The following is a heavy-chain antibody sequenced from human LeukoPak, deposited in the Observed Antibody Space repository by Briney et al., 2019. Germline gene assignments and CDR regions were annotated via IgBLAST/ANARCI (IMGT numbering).Heavy chain of an antibody. Sequence: GGPLRLSCAASGFTFSNYEMIWVRQAPGKGLEWVSSISSSSSNIYYADPVKGRFTISRDNAKNSVFLQMNGLRAEDAAVYYCVRDFGDWGQGTLVTVSS. D-gene: IGHD3-3*01. J-gene: IGHJ4*02. V-gene: IGHV3-21*01. CDR1: GFTFSNYE. CDR2: ISSSSSNI. CDR3: VRDFGD.